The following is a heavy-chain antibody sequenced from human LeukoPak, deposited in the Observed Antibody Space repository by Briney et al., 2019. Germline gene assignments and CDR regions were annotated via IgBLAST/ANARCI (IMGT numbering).Heavy chain of an antibody. Sequence: SETLSLTCTVSGGSISSGSYYWSWIRQPAGKGLEWIGRIYTSGSTNYNPSLKSRVTISVDTSKNQFSLKLSSVTAADTAVCYCAAENSQYYDFWSGYSPFDYWGQGTLVTVSS. D-gene: IGHD3-3*01. J-gene: IGHJ4*02. CDR2: IYTSGST. CDR1: GGSISSGSYY. V-gene: IGHV4-61*02. CDR3: AAENSQYYDFWSGYSPFDY.